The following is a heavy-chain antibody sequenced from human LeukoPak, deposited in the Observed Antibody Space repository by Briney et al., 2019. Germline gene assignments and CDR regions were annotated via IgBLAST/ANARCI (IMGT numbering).Heavy chain of an antibody. CDR2: INDNGGRT. CDR3: ARVRTAYCGGDCYSSLDF. CDR1: GFTFSSYA. J-gene: IGHJ4*02. Sequence: GGSLRLSCAASGFTFSSYAMNWVRQAPGKGLEWVSGINDNGGRTYYAECVKGRFTISRDNSKNTLYLQMNSLRVDDTAVYYCARVRTAYCGGDCYSSLDFWGQGTLVTVSS. V-gene: IGHV3-23*01. D-gene: IGHD2-21*02.